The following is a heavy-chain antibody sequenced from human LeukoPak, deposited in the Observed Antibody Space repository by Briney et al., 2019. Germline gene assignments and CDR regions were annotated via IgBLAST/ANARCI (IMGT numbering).Heavy chain of an antibody. Sequence: PGGSLRLSCAASGFTFSSYTMSWVRQAPGKGLEWVSAIGGSGGDTYYADSVKGRFTISRDNSKNTLYLQMNSLRAEDTAVFYCAKVGSSSFDAFDIWGQGTMVTVSS. D-gene: IGHD6-13*01. J-gene: IGHJ3*02. CDR1: GFTFSSYT. CDR3: AKVGSSSFDAFDI. V-gene: IGHV3-23*01. CDR2: IGGSGGDT.